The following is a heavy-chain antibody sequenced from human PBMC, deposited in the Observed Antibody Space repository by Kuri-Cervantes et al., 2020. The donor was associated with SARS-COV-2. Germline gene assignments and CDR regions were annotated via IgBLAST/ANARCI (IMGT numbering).Heavy chain of an antibody. CDR2: ISSSSSYI. CDR3: ARDVIVVVPAAMRPPGLGYYYYYGMDV. D-gene: IGHD2-2*01. J-gene: IGHJ6*02. Sequence: GGSLRLSCAASGFTFSSYSMNWVRQAPGKGLEWVSSISSSSSYIYYADSVKGRFTISRDNAKNSLYLQMNSLRAEDTAVDYCARDVIVVVPAAMRPPGLGYYYYYGMDVWGQGTTVTVSS. V-gene: IGHV3-21*01. CDR1: GFTFSSYS.